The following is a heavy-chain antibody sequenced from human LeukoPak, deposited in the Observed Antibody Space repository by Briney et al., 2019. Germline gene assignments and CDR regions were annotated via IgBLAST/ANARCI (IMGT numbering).Heavy chain of an antibody. CDR3: ARHSGSYQRAFDY. CDR1: GFTFSSYS. V-gene: IGHV3-48*01. J-gene: IGHJ4*02. CDR2: ISSSSSTI. D-gene: IGHD1-26*01. Sequence: GGSLRLSCAASGFTFSSYSMNWVRQAPGKGLEWVSYISSSSSTIYYADSVKGRFTISRDNAKKSLYLQMNGLRAEDTAVYYCARHSGSYQRAFDYWGQGTLVTVSS.